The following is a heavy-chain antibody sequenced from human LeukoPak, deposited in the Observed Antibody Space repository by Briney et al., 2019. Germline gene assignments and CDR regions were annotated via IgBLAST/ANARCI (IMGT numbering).Heavy chain of an antibody. J-gene: IGHJ6*02. Sequence: GGSLRLSCAASGFTFSSYAMHWVRQAPGKGLEWVAVISYDGSNKYYADSVKGRFTISRDNSKNTLYLQMNSLRAEDTAVYYCASGSYRYYYYGMDVWGQGTTVTVSS. CDR1: GFTFSSYA. V-gene: IGHV3-30-3*01. D-gene: IGHD1-26*01. CDR2: ISYDGSNK. CDR3: ASGSYRYYYYGMDV.